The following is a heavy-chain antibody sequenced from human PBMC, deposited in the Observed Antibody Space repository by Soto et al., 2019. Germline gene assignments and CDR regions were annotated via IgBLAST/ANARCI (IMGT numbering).Heavy chain of an antibody. J-gene: IGHJ6*02. CDR3: ARESLYGSRSYSPTLDYYYGMDV. D-gene: IGHD3-10*01. CDR1: GGSISSYY. CDR2: IYYSGST. V-gene: IGHV4-59*01. Sequence: SETLSLTCTVSGGSISSYYWSWIRQPPGKGLEWIGYIYYSGSTNYNPSLKSRVTISVDTSKNQFSLKLSSVTAADTAVYYCARESLYGSRSYSPTLDYYYGMDVWGHGTTVTVSS.